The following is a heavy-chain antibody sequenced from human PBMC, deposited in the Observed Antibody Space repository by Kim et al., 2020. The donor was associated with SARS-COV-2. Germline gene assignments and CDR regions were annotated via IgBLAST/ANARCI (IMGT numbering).Heavy chain of an antibody. CDR1: GFTFSDYY. CDR2: ISSSGSTI. J-gene: IGHJ5*02. Sequence: GGSLRLSCAASGFTFSDYYMSWIRQAPGKGLEWVSYISSSGSTIYYADSVKGRFTISRDNAKNSLYLQMNSLRAEDTAVYYCARDSISTTVVTPGFDPWGQGTLVTVSS. CDR3: ARDSISTTVVTPGFDP. D-gene: IGHD4-17*01. V-gene: IGHV3-11*04.